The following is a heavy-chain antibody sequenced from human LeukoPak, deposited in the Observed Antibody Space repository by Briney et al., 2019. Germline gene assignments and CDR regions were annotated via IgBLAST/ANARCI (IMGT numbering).Heavy chain of an antibody. Sequence: SSVKVSCKASGGTFSSYAISWVRQAPGQGLEWMGRIIPIFGTANYAQKFQGRVTITTDESTSTAYMELSSLGSEDTAVYYCARVHHKYNWFDPWGQGTLVTVSS. J-gene: IGHJ5*02. CDR3: ARVHHKYNWFDP. D-gene: IGHD1-14*01. CDR1: GGTFSSYA. V-gene: IGHV1-69*05. CDR2: IIPIFGTA.